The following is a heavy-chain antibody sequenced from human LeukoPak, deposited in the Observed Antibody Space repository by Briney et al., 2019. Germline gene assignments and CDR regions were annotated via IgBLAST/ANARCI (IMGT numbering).Heavy chain of an antibody. CDR3: ARGLGELLPPDAFDL. CDR2: FYPSDSDS. D-gene: IGHD3-16*01. J-gene: IGHJ3*01. V-gene: IGHV5-51*01. CDR1: GYNFATYW. Sequence: GESLKISCKGSGYNFATYWIAWVRQMPGKGLEWMGVFYPSDSDSKYRPSFQGQVTISADKSISTAYLHWSSLKASDTAIYYCARGLGELLPPDAFDLWGQGTLVTVSS.